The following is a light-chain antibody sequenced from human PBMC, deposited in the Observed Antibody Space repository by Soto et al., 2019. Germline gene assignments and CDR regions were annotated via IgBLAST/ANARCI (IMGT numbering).Light chain of an antibody. CDR2: GAS. Sequence: EIVLTQSPGTLSLSPGERATLSCRASQSVSSSYLAWYQQKLGQAPRLLIYGASSRATGIPDRFSGSGSGTDFTLTISRLEPEDFAVYYCQQYGSLSWTFGQGTKVDIK. V-gene: IGKV3-20*01. CDR3: QQYGSLSWT. J-gene: IGKJ1*01. CDR1: QSVSSSY.